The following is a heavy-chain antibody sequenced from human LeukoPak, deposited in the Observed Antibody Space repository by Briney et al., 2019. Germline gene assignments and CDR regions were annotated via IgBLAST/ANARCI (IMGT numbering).Heavy chain of an antibody. D-gene: IGHD2-21*02. CDR2: IYIDTNT. J-gene: IGHJ6*04. CDR1: GFTVSANH. Sequence: GSLRLSCAASGFTVSANHMSWVRQAPGKGLEWVSVIYIDTNTYYADSVKGRFTISRDNSKNTLFLQMNSLRAEDTAVYYCARDREVVTAKAQMDVWGKGTTVTVFS. CDR3: ARDREVVTAKAQMDV. V-gene: IGHV3-53*01.